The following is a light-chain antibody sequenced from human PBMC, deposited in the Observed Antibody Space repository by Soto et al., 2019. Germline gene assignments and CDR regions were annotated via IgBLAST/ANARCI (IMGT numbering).Light chain of an antibody. CDR1: QSVNSN. V-gene: IGKV3-15*01. CDR3: QQYSQWPLT. J-gene: IGKJ4*01. Sequence: EIVMTQSPATLSVSPGERATLSCRASQSVNSNLAWYQQKPGQAPRLLMYGVSTRATGIPARFGGSGSATEFTLTISSLQSEDFAVYYCQQYSQWPLTFGGGTKVDIK. CDR2: GVS.